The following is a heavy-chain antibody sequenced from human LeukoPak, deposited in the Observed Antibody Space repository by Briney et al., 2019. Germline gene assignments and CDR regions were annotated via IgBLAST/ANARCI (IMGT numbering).Heavy chain of an antibody. Sequence: GESLKISCKGSGYSFTSYWISWVRQMPGKGLEWMGRIDPSDSYTNYSPSFQGHVTISADKSISTAYLQLSSLKASDTAMYYCARHETAFYDSSGPGGYWGQGTLVTVSS. CDR3: ARHETAFYDSSGPGGY. V-gene: IGHV5-10-1*01. J-gene: IGHJ4*02. CDR2: IDPSDSYT. D-gene: IGHD3-22*01. CDR1: GYSFTSYW.